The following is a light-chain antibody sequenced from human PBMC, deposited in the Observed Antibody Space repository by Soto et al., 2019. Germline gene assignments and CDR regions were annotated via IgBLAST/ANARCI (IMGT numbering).Light chain of an antibody. V-gene: IGLV2-8*01. CDR1: SSDVGGYNY. J-gene: IGLJ2*01. CDR3: ISYAGSNNVV. CDR2: EVT. Sequence: QSVLTQPPSASGSPGQSVTISCTGTSSDVGGYNYVSWYQQHPGKAPKLMIYEVTKRPSGVPDRFSGSKSGNTASLTVSGLQAEDEADYYCISYAGSNNVVFGGATKLTVL.